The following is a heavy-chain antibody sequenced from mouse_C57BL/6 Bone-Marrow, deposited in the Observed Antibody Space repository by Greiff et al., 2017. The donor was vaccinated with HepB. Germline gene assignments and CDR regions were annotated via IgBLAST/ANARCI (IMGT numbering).Heavy chain of an antibody. Sequence: QVQLQQPGAELVKPGASVKLSCKASGYTFTSYWMHWVKQRPGQGLEWIGMIHPNSGSTNYNEKFKSKATLTVDKSSSPAYMQLSSLTSEDSAVYYCARFGGTVAMDYWGQGTSVTVSS. CDR2: IHPNSGST. CDR3: ARFGGTVAMDY. CDR1: GYTFTSYW. D-gene: IGHD4-1*01. V-gene: IGHV1-64*01. J-gene: IGHJ4*01.